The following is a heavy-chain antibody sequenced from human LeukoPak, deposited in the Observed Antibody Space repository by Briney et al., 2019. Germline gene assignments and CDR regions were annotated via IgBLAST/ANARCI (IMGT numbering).Heavy chain of an antibody. J-gene: IGHJ4*02. V-gene: IGHV3-7*01. CDR1: GFTFSSYW. CDR2: INQDGSER. CDR3: VRAKGGY. Sequence: PGGSLRLSCAASGFTFSSYWMNRVRQAPGKGLEWVANINQDGSERYYVDSVKGRFTVSRVDAASSLYLQMNSLRPEDTAVYYCVRAKGGYLGQGTLVTVSS.